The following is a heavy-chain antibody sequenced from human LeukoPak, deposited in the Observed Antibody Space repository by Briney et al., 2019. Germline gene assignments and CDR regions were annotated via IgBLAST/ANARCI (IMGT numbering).Heavy chain of an antibody. CDR2: IHPDGITT. CDR1: GFTFSTYW. CDR3: ARDYYYGMDV. J-gene: IGHJ6*02. V-gene: IGHV3-74*01. Sequence: GGSLRLSCAASGFTFSTYWMHWVRQAPGKGLEWVSRIHPDGITTTCADSVKGRVTISRDNGKNTLFLQMNSLRAEDTAVYHCARDYYYGMDVWGQGTTITVSS.